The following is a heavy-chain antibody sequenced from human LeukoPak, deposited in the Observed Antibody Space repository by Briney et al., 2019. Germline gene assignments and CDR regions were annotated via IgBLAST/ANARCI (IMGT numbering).Heavy chain of an antibody. CDR3: ARLRPGGYSYDSSGYLDY. CDR2: ISYDGSNK. D-gene: IGHD3-22*01. V-gene: IGHV3-30*03. Sequence: PGGSLRLSCAASGFTFSSYGMHWVRQAPGKGLEWVAVISYDGSNKYYADSVKGRFTISRDNSKNTLYLQMNSLRAEDTAVYYCARLRPGGYSYDSSGYLDYWGQGTLVTVSS. CDR1: GFTFSSYG. J-gene: IGHJ4*02.